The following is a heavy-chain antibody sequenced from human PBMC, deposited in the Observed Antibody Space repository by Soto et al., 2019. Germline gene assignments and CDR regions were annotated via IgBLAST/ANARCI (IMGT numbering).Heavy chain of an antibody. J-gene: IGHJ6*02. V-gene: IGHV3-33*08. CDR2: IWYDGSNK. CDR3: AREVIAAAGDYYYYYGMDV. D-gene: IGHD6-13*01. Sequence: GGSLRLSCAASGFTFSSYAMSWVRQAPGKGLEWVAVIWYDGSNKYYADSVKGRFTISRDNSKNTLYLQMNSPRAEDTAVYYCAREVIAAAGDYYYYYGMDVWGQGTTVTVSS. CDR1: GFTFSSYA.